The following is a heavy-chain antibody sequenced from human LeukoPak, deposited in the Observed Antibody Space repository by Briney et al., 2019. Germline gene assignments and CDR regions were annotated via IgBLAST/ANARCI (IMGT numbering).Heavy chain of an antibody. Sequence: SETLSLTCAVSGGSLYSQNWWSWVRQPPGKGLEWIGEVFQSGSTNYDPSLKTRVTISVDKSRNQFSLTLSSATAADTAVYYCASYMIVPGTRGFDNWGQGTLVTVSS. D-gene: IGHD6-19*01. CDR2: VFQSGST. CDR1: GGSLYSQNW. V-gene: IGHV4-4*02. J-gene: IGHJ4*02. CDR3: ASYMIVPGTRGFDN.